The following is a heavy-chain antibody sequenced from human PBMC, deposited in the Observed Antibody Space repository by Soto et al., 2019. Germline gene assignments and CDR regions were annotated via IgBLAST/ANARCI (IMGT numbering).Heavy chain of an antibody. CDR3: ARASWWGIAVAGTFYY. CDR1: GYTFTSYG. CDR2: ISAYNGNT. Sequence: ASVKVSCKASGYTFTSYGISWVRQAPGQGLEWMGWISAYNGNTNYAQKLQGRVTMTTDTSTSTAYMELRSLRSDDTAVYYCARASWWGIAVAGTFYYWGQGTLVTVSS. J-gene: IGHJ4*02. D-gene: IGHD6-19*01. V-gene: IGHV1-18*01.